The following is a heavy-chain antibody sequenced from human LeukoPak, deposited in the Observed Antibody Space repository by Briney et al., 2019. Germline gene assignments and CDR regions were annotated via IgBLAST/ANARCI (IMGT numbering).Heavy chain of an antibody. D-gene: IGHD6-13*01. CDR2: ISAYNGNT. J-gene: IGHJ5*02. CDR1: GYTFTSYG. Sequence: GASVKVSCKASGYTFTSYGISWVRQAPGQGLEWMGWISAYNGNTNYAQKLQGRVTMTTDTSTSTAYTELRSLRSDDTAVYYCAREYPGYSSSWTTDDNWFDPWGQGTLVTVSS. V-gene: IGHV1-18*04. CDR3: AREYPGYSSSWTTDDNWFDP.